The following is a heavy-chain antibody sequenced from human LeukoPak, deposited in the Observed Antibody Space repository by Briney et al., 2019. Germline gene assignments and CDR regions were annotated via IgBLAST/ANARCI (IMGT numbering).Heavy chain of an antibody. D-gene: IGHD4-17*01. CDR2: IRGSDGST. V-gene: IGHV3-23*01. J-gene: IGHJ4*02. CDR3: AKDVYGDYGGLDY. Sequence: GGSLRLSCAASGFSFSTYAMSWVRQAPGKGLEWVSSIRGSDGSTYYADSVKGRFAVSGDNSKNTLYLQMSSLRAEDTAVYYCAKDVYGDYGGLDYWGQGTLVTVSS. CDR1: GFSFSTYA.